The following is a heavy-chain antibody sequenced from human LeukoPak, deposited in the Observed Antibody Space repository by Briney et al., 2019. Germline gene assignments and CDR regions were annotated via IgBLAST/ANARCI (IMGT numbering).Heavy chain of an antibody. V-gene: IGHV3-64*01. CDR3: IARGQQLVPDY. D-gene: IGHD6-13*01. J-gene: IGHJ4*02. Sequence: PGGSLRLSCAASGFTFSSYAMHWVRQAPGKGLEYVSAISSNGGSTYYANSVKGRFTISRDNSKNTLYLQMGSLRAEDMAVYYCIARGQQLVPDYWGQGTLVTVSS. CDR2: ISSNGGST. CDR1: GFTFSSYA.